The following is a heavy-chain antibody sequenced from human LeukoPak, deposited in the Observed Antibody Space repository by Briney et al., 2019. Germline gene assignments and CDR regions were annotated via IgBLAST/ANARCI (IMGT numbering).Heavy chain of an antibody. V-gene: IGHV1-8*01. J-gene: IGHJ6*02. CDR1: GYTFTSYD. Sequence: ASVKVSCKASGYTFTSYDINWVRQATGQGLEWMEWMNPNSGNTGYAQKFQGRVTMTRNTSISTAYMELSSLRSEDTAVYYCARGPETTVVRDYYYYGMDVWGQGTTVTVSS. D-gene: IGHD4-23*01. CDR2: MNPNSGNT. CDR3: ARGPETTVVRDYYYYGMDV.